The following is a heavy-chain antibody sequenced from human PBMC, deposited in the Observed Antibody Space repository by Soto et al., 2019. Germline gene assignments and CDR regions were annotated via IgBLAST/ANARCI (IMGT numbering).Heavy chain of an antibody. Sequence: GGSLRLSCAASGFTFSSYGMHWVRQAPGKGLEWVAVIWYDGSNKYYADSVKGRFTISRDNSKDTLYLQMNSLRAEDTAVYYCARDRKNIVLVPAAMDYWGQGTLVTVSS. CDR1: GFTFSSYG. CDR2: IWYDGSNK. V-gene: IGHV3-33*01. CDR3: ARDRKNIVLVPAAMDY. D-gene: IGHD2-2*01. J-gene: IGHJ4*02.